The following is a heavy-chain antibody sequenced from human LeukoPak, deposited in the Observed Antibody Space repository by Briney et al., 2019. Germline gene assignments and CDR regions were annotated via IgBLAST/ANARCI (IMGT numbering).Heavy chain of an antibody. Sequence: SETLSLTCTVSGYSISSGYYWGWIRQPPGKGLVWIGEIIHSGSTNYNPSLKNRVTISVDMSKNQFSLKLSSVTAADTAAYYCARLGYCSSPSCYLGNAFDIWGQGTMVTVSS. CDR1: GYSISSGYY. J-gene: IGHJ3*02. CDR3: ARLGYCSSPSCYLGNAFDI. CDR2: IIHSGST. V-gene: IGHV4-38-2*02. D-gene: IGHD2-2*01.